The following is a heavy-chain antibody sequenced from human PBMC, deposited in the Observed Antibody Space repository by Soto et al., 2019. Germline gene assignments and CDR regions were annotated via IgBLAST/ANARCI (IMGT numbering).Heavy chain of an antibody. J-gene: IGHJ4*02. V-gene: IGHV3-23*01. CDR3: AKLGGPGYYFDY. CDR2: ISGSGGST. D-gene: IGHD2-15*01. Sequence: GGSLRLSCAASGFTFSSYAMSWVRQAPGKGLEWVSAISGSGGSTYYADSVKGRFTISRDNSKNTLYLQMNSLGAEDTAVYYCAKLGGPGYYFDYWGQGTLVTVSS. CDR1: GFTFSSYA.